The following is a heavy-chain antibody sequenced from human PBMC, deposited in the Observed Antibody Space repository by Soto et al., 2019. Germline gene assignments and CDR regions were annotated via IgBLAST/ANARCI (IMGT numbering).Heavy chain of an antibody. CDR2: ISSYNGNT. V-gene: IGHV1-18*04. D-gene: IGHD1-26*01. CDR3: ARGASGSYLGSGY. J-gene: IGHJ4*02. CDR1: GYTFTSYG. Sequence: ASVKVSCKASGYTFTSYGISWVRQAPGQGLEWMGWISSYNGNTNYAQKVQGRVTMTRDTSISTAYMELSRLRSDNTAVYYCARGASGSYLGSGYWGQGTLVTVSS.